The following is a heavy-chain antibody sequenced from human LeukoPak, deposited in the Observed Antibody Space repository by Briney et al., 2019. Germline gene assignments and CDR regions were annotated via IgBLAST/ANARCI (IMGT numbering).Heavy chain of an antibody. CDR2: IKEDGSIQ. D-gene: IGHD6-19*01. CDR3: ARDVWTGVAVSDY. V-gene: IGHV3-7*01. J-gene: IGHJ4*02. Sequence: GGSLRLSCVASGFTFSSYWMTWVRQAPGKGLEWLANIKEDGSIQYYLDSVRGRFTISRDNAKTSVYLQLTSLRADDTAVYYCARDVWTGVAVSDYWGQGTLVTVSS. CDR1: GFTFSSYW.